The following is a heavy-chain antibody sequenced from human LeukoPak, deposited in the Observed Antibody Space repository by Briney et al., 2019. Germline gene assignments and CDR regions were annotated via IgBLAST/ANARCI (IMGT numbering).Heavy chain of an antibody. Sequence: ASVQCSFHASGYTFTCYFMHWVRPAPGQGLEWMGWINPNIGATKYARKIQGRVTMTRDTSISTAYMELSRLRSDDTAVYYCARGQLTDDLDYWGQGTLVTVSS. D-gene: IGHD1-14*01. V-gene: IGHV1-2*02. CDR3: ARGQLTDDLDY. CDR1: GYTFTCYF. J-gene: IGHJ4*02. CDR2: INPNIGAT.